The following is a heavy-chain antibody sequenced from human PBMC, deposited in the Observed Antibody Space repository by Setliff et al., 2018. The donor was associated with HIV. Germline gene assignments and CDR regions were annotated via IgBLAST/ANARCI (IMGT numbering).Heavy chain of an antibody. CDR3: ASAPLYFYDGSGYLKY. V-gene: IGHV4-39*01. CDR1: GGTISSSDYY. CDR2: IYYSGTT. J-gene: IGHJ4*02. Sequence: SETLSLTCTVSGGTISSSDYYWGLIRQPPGKGLEWIGSIYYSGTTYYNPSLKSRVTISVDTSKNQFSLKLSSVTAADTAVYFCASAPLYFYDGSGYLKYWGQGSQVTVSS. D-gene: IGHD3-22*01.